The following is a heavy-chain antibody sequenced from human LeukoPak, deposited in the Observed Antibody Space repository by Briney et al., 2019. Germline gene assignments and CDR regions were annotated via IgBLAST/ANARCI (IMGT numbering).Heavy chain of an antibody. D-gene: IGHD3-22*01. V-gene: IGHV1-2*02. CDR3: ARGRRYYDSSGYYIY. CDR1: GYTFTGYY. CDR2: INPNSGGT. Sequence: RASVKVSCKASGYTFTGYYMHWVRQAPGQGLAWMGWINPNSGGTNYAQKFQGRVTMTRDTSISTAYMELSRLRSDDTAVYYCARGRRYYDSSGYYIYWGQGTLVTVSS. J-gene: IGHJ4*02.